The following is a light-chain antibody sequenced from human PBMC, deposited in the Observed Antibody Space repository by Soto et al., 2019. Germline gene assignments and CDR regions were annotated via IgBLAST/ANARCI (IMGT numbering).Light chain of an antibody. CDR3: PQYNVWPPFT. CDR2: GAS. Sequence: EIVMTQSPATLSVSPGETATLSCRASHTVSNNLAWYQQRPGQAPRLLIYGASTRATGIPARVSGSWSWTDFSPPISRPQFEDFCGYYCPQYNVWPPFTFGPGTKVDIK. V-gene: IGKV3-15*01. CDR1: HTVSNN. J-gene: IGKJ3*01.